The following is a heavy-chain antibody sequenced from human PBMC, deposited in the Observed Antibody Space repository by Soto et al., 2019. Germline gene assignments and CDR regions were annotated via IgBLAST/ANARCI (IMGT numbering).Heavy chain of an antibody. J-gene: IGHJ5*02. V-gene: IGHV3-30-3*01. Sequence: GGSLRLSCAASGFTFSSYAMHWVRQAPGKGLEWVAVISYDGSNKYYADSVKGRFTISRDNSKNTLYLQMNSLRAEDTAVYYCARASVFYCSGGSCLDNWFDPWGQGTLVTVSS. CDR2: ISYDGSNK. D-gene: IGHD2-15*01. CDR3: ARASVFYCSGGSCLDNWFDP. CDR1: GFTFSSYA.